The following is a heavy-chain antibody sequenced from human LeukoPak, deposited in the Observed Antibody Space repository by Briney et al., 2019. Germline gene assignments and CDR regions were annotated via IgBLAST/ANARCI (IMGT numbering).Heavy chain of an antibody. V-gene: IGHV4-39*01. D-gene: IGHD3-16*02. CDR1: GGSISSSAYY. CDR2: ISSGGTT. J-gene: IGHJ4*02. CDR3: APAYVWGSFRSFNY. Sequence: SETLSLTCTISGGSISSSAYYWGWIRQPPGKGLEWVGSISSGGTTYYNPSLKSRVTISVDTSKNQFSLKLSSMTAADMAVYYCAPAYVWGSFRSFNYWGREPWSPSPQ.